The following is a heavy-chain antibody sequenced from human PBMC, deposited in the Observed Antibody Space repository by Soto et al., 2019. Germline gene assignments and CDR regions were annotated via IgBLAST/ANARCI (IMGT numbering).Heavy chain of an antibody. CDR1: GFTFSSHA. CDR2: ISGSGGST. CDR3: AKVYDDFWSGPNY. D-gene: IGHD3-3*01. J-gene: IGHJ4*02. Sequence: GGSLRLSCAASGFTFSSHAMSWVRQAPGKGLEWVSAISGSGGSTYYADSVKGRFTISRDNSKNTLYLQMNSLRAEDTAVYYCAKVYDDFWSGPNYWGQGTLVTVSS. V-gene: IGHV3-23*01.